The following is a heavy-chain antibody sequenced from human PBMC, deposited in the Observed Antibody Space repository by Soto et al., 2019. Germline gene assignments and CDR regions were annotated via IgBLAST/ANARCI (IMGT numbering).Heavy chain of an antibody. CDR3: TGEVASGY. D-gene: IGHD2-8*02. Sequence: QVQLVESGGGVVQPGRSLRLSCAASGFTVSSYGMHWVRQAPGKGLEWVAVISRDGGTKYYADSVKGRFTISRDNSRNTLFLEMNRLRGDDMAVYYCTGEVASGYWGQGPLVTVSS. CDR2: ISRDGGTK. V-gene: IGHV3-30*03. CDR1: GFTVSSYG. J-gene: IGHJ4*02.